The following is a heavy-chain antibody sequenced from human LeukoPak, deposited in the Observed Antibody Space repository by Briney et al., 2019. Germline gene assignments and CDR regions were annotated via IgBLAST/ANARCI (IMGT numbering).Heavy chain of an antibody. V-gene: IGHV3-30*18. CDR1: GFIFDDYA. Sequence: GGSLRLSCEASGFIFDDYAMHWVRQAPGKGLEWVAVISYDGSNKYYADSVKGRFTISRDNSKNTLYLQMNSLRAEDTAVYYCAKIEDTAMVFDYWGQGTLVTVSS. D-gene: IGHD5-18*01. J-gene: IGHJ4*02. CDR3: AKIEDTAMVFDY. CDR2: ISYDGSNK.